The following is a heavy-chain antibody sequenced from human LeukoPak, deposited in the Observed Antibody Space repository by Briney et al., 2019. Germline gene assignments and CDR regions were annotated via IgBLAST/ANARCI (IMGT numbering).Heavy chain of an antibody. Sequence: GASVKVSCKASGYTFTGYYIHSVRQAPGQGLEWRGWIHPNSGATNSAQKFQGRVTMTMDTSISTAYMELSSLRSDDTALYYCARDLVYCSGGSCYPDAFHIWGQGTMVTVSS. D-gene: IGHD2-15*01. CDR3: ARDLVYCSGGSCYPDAFHI. J-gene: IGHJ3*02. CDR1: GYTFTGYY. V-gene: IGHV1-2*02. CDR2: IHPNSGAT.